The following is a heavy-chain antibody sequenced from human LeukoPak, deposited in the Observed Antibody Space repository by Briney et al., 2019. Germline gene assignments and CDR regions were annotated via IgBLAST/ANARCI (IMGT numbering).Heavy chain of an antibody. V-gene: IGHV3-23*01. CDR1: GFTLSSYA. D-gene: IGHD3-10*01. J-gene: IGHJ4*02. Sequence: PGGSLRLSCAASGFTLSSYAMSWVRQPAGKGMEWVSAISGSGGSTYYADSGNGRFTISRDNSKNTPYLQMNSLRAEDTAVYYCAKDSDPKLLCFGEPPSPLDYWGQGTLVTVSS. CDR2: ISGSGGST. CDR3: AKDSDPKLLCFGEPPSPLDY.